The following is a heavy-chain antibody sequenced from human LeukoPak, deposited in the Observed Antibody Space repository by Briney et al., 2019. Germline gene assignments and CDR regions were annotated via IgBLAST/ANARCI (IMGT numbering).Heavy chain of an antibody. V-gene: IGHV4-39*01. CDR1: GGSISSNSYY. CDR3: ARHLRYDNWFDP. J-gene: IGHJ5*02. Sequence: SETLSLTCAVSGGSISSNSYYWGWIRQPPGKGLEWIGSIYYSGSTYYNPSLKSRVTISVDTSKNQFSLKLSSVTAADTAVYYCARHLRYDNWFDPWGQGTLVTVSS. D-gene: IGHD3-9*01. CDR2: IYYSGST.